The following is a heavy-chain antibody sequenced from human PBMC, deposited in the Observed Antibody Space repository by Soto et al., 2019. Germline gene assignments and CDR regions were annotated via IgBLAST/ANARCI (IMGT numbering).Heavy chain of an antibody. D-gene: IGHD6-13*01. J-gene: IGHJ4*02. Sequence: ASVKVSCKASGYTFTSNSMHWVRQAPGQRLEWMGWIDAGNGNTKYSPKFQGRVTLTRDTSASTAYMDLHSLRAEDTAVYYCVRNRDSSWSAHDYWGQGTLVTVSS. CDR3: VRNRDSSWSAHDY. CDR2: IDAGNGNT. V-gene: IGHV1-3*01. CDR1: GYTFTSNS.